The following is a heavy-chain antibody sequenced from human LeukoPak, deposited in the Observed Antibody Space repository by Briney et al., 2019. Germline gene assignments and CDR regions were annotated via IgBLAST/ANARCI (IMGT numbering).Heavy chain of an antibody. V-gene: IGHV4-34*12. CDR3: ARDQSQPDGYYYYMDV. J-gene: IGHJ6*03. D-gene: IGHD2-2*01. CDR1: GGSFSDHY. CDR2: ILDTGST. Sequence: SETLSLTCAVYGGSFSDHYWSWIRKPPGKGLEWIGDILDTGSTNSNPSLKSRITISVDASKKQFSLNLRSVTAADTAVYYCARDQSQPDGYYYYMDVWGKGTTVTVSS.